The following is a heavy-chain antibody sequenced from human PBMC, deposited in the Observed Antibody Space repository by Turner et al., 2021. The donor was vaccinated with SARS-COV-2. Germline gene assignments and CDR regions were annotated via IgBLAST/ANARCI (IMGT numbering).Heavy chain of an antibody. CDR2: IYYSGST. CDR3: ARHPFLGVVADYYFDY. V-gene: IGHV4-59*08. CDR1: GCPISSYY. Sequence: QVQLQASAPGLVKPSETLSLTCTVSGCPISSYYWSWIRQPPGKGLEWTGYIYYSGSTNYKPTIKSRVTISVDTSKNQFSLKLSAVTAADTAGYYCARHPFLGVVADYYFDYWGQGTLVTVSS. D-gene: IGHD3-22*01. J-gene: IGHJ4*02.